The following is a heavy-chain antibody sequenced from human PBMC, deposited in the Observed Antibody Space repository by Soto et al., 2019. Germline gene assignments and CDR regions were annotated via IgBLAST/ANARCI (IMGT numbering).Heavy chain of an antibody. J-gene: IGHJ5*01. V-gene: IGHV4-39*01. CDR1: GVSIHNSHSF. Sequence: PSETLSLTCTVSGVSIHNSHSFWGWIRQPPGKGLEFIGTVYYSGGAHYNSPLKSRVTISVDTANNQVSLRMRSLTAADTAVYYCGRVVEGATRHTDLDSWGQGTLVTVSS. CDR2: VYYSGGA. CDR3: GRVVEGATRHTDLDS. D-gene: IGHD2-21*01.